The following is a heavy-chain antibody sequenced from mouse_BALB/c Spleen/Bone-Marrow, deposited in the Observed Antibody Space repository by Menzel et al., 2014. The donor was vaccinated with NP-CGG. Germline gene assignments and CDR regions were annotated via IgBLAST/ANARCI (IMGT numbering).Heavy chain of an antibody. V-gene: IGHV1S81*02. CDR3: TRRSLLSDYYSMDY. CDR1: GYTFTSYY. D-gene: IGHD2-10*01. CDR2: INPSNGGT. J-gene: IGHJ4*01. Sequence: QVQLQQSGAELVKPGASVRLSCKASGYTFTSYYLYWVKQRPGQSLEWIGEINPSNGGTNFNERFKSKASLTVDKSSSTAYMQLNSLTSEDSAVYYCTRRSLLSDYYSMDYWGQGTSVTVSS.